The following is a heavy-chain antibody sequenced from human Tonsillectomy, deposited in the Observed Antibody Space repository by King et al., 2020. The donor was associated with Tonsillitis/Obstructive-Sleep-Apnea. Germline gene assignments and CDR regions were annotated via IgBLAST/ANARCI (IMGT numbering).Heavy chain of an antibody. V-gene: IGHV3-48*02. CDR3: AKVAVAGRGPFDY. Sequence: VQLVESGGGLVQPGGSLRLSCAASGFTFSSYSMNWVRQAPGKGLECISYISSSSTTIYYADSVKGRFTISRDNANSSLYLQMNSLRDEDTAVYYCAKVAVAGRGPFDYWGQGALVTVSS. CDR2: ISSSSTTI. J-gene: IGHJ4*02. D-gene: IGHD6-19*01. CDR1: GFTFSSYS.